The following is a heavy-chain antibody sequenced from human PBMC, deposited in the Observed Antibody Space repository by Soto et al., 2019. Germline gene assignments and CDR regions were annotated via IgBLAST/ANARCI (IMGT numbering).Heavy chain of an antibody. D-gene: IGHD6-13*01. CDR1: GFTFSSYW. CDR3: ASFPTSAALDY. CDR2: IKQDRSEK. Sequence: GGSLRLSCAASGFTFSSYWMSWVRQAPGKGLEWVANIKQDRSEKYYVDSGKGRFTISRDNAKNSLYLQMNSLRAEDTAVYYCASFPTSAALDYWGQGTLVTVSS. V-gene: IGHV3-7*01. J-gene: IGHJ4*02.